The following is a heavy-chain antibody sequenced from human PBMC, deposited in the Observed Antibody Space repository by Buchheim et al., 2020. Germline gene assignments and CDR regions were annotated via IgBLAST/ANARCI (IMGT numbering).Heavy chain of an antibody. Sequence: EVRLVESGGGLVQPGGSLRLSCAASGFTFSDFWMTWVRQAPGKGLEWVANINQGGSEKYFVESVKGRFTIFRDNAKKSLYLEMESLRAEDTAVYYCARGGDWDRWYYGLDVWGQGTT. CDR3: ARGGDWDRWYYGLDV. CDR1: GFTFSDFW. CDR2: INQGGSEK. V-gene: IGHV3-7*01. D-gene: IGHD2-21*02. J-gene: IGHJ6*02.